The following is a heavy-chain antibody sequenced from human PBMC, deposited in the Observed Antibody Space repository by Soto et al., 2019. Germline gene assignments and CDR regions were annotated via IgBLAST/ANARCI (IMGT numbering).Heavy chain of an antibody. J-gene: IGHJ4*02. Sequence: EVQLVESGGGLVQPGGSLRLSCAACGFTFSSYWMHWVRQAPGKGLVWVSRIKGDESSTSYADSVKGRFTISRDNAKNTLYLQMNSLRAEETAVYYCARGGSGTYLLDYWGQGTLVTVSS. D-gene: IGHD3-10*01. CDR1: GFTFSSYW. CDR3: ARGGSGTYLLDY. V-gene: IGHV3-74*01. CDR2: IKGDESST.